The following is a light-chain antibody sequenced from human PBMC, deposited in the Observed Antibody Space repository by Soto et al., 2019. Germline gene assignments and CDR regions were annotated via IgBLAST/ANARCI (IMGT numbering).Light chain of an antibody. CDR2: DVS. CDR3: SSYTTSTSVL. V-gene: IGLV2-14*03. J-gene: IGLJ2*01. CDR1: SSDVGGYDY. Sequence: QSVLTQPASVSGSPGQSITISCTGTSSDVGGYDYVSWYQHHTGKAPKLMIYDVSNRPSGVSNRFSGSESANTASLTISGLQAADEADYYCSSYTTSTSVLFGGGTKSTVL.